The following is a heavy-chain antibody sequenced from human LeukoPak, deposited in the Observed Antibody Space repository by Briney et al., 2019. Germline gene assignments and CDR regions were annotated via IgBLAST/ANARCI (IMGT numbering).Heavy chain of an antibody. CDR2: ISGSGGST. CDR3: AKSRQLVTSYYFDY. V-gene: IGHV3-23*01. J-gene: IGHJ4*02. D-gene: IGHD6-13*01. CDR1: GFTFSSYA. Sequence: GGSLRLSCAASGFTFSSYAMRWVRQAPGKGLEWVSAISGSGGSTYYADSVKGRFTISRDNSKNTLYLQMNSLRAEDTAVYYCAKSRQLVTSYYFDYWGQGTLVTVSS.